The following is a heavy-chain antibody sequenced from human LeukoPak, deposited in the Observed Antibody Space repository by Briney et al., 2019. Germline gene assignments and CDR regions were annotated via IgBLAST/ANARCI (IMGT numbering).Heavy chain of an antibody. V-gene: IGHV1-3*01. D-gene: IGHD2-15*01. J-gene: IGHJ5*02. CDR2: INAGNDNT. Sequence: GASVKVSCKASGYTFTSYAMHWVRQAPGHRLEWMGWINAGNDNTKYSQKFQGRVTITRDTSASTAYMELSSLRPEDTAVYYCARDLGYCTGGTCYPNWFDPWGQGTLVTVSS. CDR3: ARDLGYCTGGTCYPNWFDP. CDR1: GYTFTSYA.